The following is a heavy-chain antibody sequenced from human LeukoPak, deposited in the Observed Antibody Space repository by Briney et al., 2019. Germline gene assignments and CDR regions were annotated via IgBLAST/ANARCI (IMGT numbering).Heavy chain of an antibody. CDR3: ARVSGMVRGVMGKYYYYYMDV. CDR1: GGSISSYY. V-gene: IGHV4-4*07. Sequence: SETLSLTCTVSGGSISSYYWSWIRQPAGKGLEWIGRVYTSGSTNYNPSLKSRVTISVDTSKNQFSLKLSSVTAADTAVYYCARVSGMVRGVMGKYYYYYMDVWGKGTTVTISS. J-gene: IGHJ6*03. D-gene: IGHD3-10*01. CDR2: VYTSGST.